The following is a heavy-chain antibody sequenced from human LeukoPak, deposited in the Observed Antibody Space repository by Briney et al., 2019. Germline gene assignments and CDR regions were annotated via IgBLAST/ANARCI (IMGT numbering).Heavy chain of an antibody. CDR3: ARLVVVPAATFDY. Sequence: GESLRISCMGSGYSFTSYWFSWVRQMPGKGLEWMGRIDPSDSYTNYSPSFQGHVTTSADKSISTAYLQWSSLKASDTAMYYCARLVVVPAATFDYWGQGTLVTVSS. V-gene: IGHV5-10-1*01. CDR1: GYSFTSYW. CDR2: IDPSDSYT. J-gene: IGHJ4*02. D-gene: IGHD2-2*01.